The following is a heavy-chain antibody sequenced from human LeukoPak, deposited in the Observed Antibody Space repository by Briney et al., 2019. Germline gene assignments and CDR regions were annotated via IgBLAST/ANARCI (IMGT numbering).Heavy chain of an antibody. Sequence: PSETLSLTCIVSGGSISSGGYFWSWIRQHPGKGLEWIGYIYYSGGTYYNPSLKSRVTISLDTSKNQFSLKLTSVTAADTAVYYCAGWLEGSGWVGPYFDYWGQGTLVTVSS. CDR3: AGWLEGSGWVGPYFDY. CDR1: GGSISSGGYF. J-gene: IGHJ4*02. D-gene: IGHD6-19*01. CDR2: IYYSGGT. V-gene: IGHV4-31*03.